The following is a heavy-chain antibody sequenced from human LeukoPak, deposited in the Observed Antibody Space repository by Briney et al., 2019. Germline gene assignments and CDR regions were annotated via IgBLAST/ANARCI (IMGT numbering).Heavy chain of an antibody. V-gene: IGHV4-59*01. J-gene: IGHJ3*02. CDR3: ARPPHYGGNAHDAFDI. CDR1: GGSISSYY. CDR2: IYYSGST. Sequence: SETLSLTCTVSGGSISSYYWSWIRQPPGKGLEWIGYIYYSGSTNYNPSLKSRVTISVDTSKNQFSLKLRSVTAADTAVYYCARPPHYGGNAHDAFDIWGQGTMVTVSS. D-gene: IGHD4-23*01.